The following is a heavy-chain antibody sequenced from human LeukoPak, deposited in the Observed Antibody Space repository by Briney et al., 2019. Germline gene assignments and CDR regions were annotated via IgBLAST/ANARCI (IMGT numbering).Heavy chain of an antibody. J-gene: IGHJ5*02. Sequence: AASVKVSCKASGGTFSSYAISWVRQAPGQGLEWMGGIIPIFGTANYAQKFQGRVTITADESTSTAYMELSSLRSEDTAVYYCARGPLGYCSSTSCLNWFDPWGQGTLVTVSS. CDR1: GGTFSSYA. D-gene: IGHD2-2*01. V-gene: IGHV1-69*13. CDR2: IIPIFGTA. CDR3: ARGPLGYCSSTSCLNWFDP.